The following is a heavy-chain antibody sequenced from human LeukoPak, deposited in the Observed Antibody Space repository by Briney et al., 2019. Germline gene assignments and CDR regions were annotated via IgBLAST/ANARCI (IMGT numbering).Heavy chain of an antibody. CDR2: IKADGSEK. J-gene: IGHJ4*02. Sequence: PGGSLRLSCAASGFSFSGHWMNWVRQPPGKGLEWVANIKADGSEKYYVDFVKGRFTISRDDAKRTVDLQMDNLRAEDTAIYYCAYRNNFEYWGQGALVTVSS. V-gene: IGHV3-7*05. CDR1: GFSFSGHW. D-gene: IGHD1-26*01. CDR3: AYRNNFEY.